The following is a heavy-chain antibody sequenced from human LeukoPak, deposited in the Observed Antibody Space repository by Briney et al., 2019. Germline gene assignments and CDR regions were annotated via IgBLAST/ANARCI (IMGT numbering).Heavy chain of an antibody. CDR1: GYTFTGYY. V-gene: IGHV1-2*02. D-gene: IGHD3-22*01. J-gene: IGHJ4*02. CDR2: INPNSGGT. Sequence: ASVKVSCKASGYTFTGYYMHWVRQAPGQGLEWMGWINPNSGGTNYAQKFQGRVTMTRDTSISTAYMELSRLRSDDTAVYYCASSGYYDSSGYLSPIYWGQGTLDTVSS. CDR3: ASSGYYDSSGYLSPIY.